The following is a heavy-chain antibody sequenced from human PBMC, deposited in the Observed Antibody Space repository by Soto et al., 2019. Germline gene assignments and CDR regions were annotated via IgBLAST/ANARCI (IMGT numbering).Heavy chain of an antibody. CDR1: EYTFTSYA. CDR2: INAGNGNT. D-gene: IGHD4-4*01. CDR3: ARELQGLYYFDY. Sequence: QVQVVQSGAEVKKPGASVKVSCKASEYTFTSYAMHWVRQAPGQSLEWMGWINAGNGNTKYSQKFQGRVTITRDTSASTAYVELSSLRSEDTAVYYCARELQGLYYFDYWGLGTLVTVSS. J-gene: IGHJ4*02. V-gene: IGHV1-3*01.